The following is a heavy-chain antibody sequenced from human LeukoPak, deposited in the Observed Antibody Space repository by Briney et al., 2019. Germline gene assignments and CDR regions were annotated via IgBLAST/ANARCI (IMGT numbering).Heavy chain of an antibody. V-gene: IGHV3-21*06. D-gene: IGHD2-15*01. CDR1: GGSISSYY. CDR2: VSSRSSNI. Sequence: PSETLSLTCTVSGGSISSYYWSWIRQPPGKGLEWVSSVSSRSSNIYYADSVKGRFTISRDNAGSSLYLQMNGLRADDTAVYYCARGGVGGRGVYFDFWGQGTLTTVSS. CDR3: ARGGVGGRGVYFDF. J-gene: IGHJ4*02.